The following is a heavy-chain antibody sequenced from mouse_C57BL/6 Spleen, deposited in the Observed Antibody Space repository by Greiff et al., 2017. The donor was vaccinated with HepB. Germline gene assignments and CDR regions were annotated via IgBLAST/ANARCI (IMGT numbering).Heavy chain of an antibody. CDR3: TRCAATVVPYYYAMDY. CDR2: IDPETGGT. D-gene: IGHD1-1*01. CDR1: GYTFTDYE. J-gene: IGHJ4*01. V-gene: IGHV1-15*01. Sequence: VKLMESGAELVRPGASVTLSCKASGYTFTDYEMHWVKQTPVHGLEWIGAIDPETGGTAYNQKFKGKAILTADKSSSTAYMELRSLTSEDSAVYYCTRCAATVVPYYYAMDYWGQGTSVTVSS.